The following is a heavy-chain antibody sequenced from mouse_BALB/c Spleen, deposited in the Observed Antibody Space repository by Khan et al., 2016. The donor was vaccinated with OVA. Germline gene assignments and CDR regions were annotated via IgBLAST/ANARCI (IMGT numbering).Heavy chain of an antibody. CDR2: ISYSGST. CDR3: ARDGSLYNDAMDY. CDR1: RYSITSDYA. D-gene: IGHD2-3*01. Sequence: DVQLQESGPGLVKPSQSLSLTCTVTRYSITSDYAWNWIRQFPGNKLEWMGYISYSGSTNYNPALKSRISITRDPSKNQFFLQLNSVTTEDTATYYCARDGSLYNDAMDYWGQGTSVTVSS. J-gene: IGHJ4*01. V-gene: IGHV3-2*02.